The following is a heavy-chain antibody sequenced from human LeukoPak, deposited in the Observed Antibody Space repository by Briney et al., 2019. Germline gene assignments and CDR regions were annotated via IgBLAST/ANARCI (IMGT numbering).Heavy chain of an antibody. CDR1: GFTFSYYA. J-gene: IGHJ4*02. Sequence: GRSLRLSCAASGFTFSYYAMHWVRQAPGKGLEWVTVISYDGSNKYYADSVKGRFTISRDNSKNTLYLQMNSLRPEDTAVYYCASGGTYSGYFSYWGQGTLVIVSS. CDR3: ASGGTYSGYFSY. V-gene: IGHV3-30*04. CDR2: ISYDGSNK. D-gene: IGHD1-26*01.